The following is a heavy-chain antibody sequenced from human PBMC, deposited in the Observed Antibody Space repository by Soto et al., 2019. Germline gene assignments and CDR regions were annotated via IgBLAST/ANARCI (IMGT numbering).Heavy chain of an antibody. Sequence: QVQLVESGGGVVQPGRSLRLSCAASGFTFSSYGMHWVRQAPGKGLGWVAVISYDGSNKYYADSVKGRFTISRDNSKNTLYLQMNSLRAEDTAVYYCAKDSGCSGGSCYSDIFYYYYYGMDVWGQGTTVTVSS. D-gene: IGHD2-15*01. CDR3: AKDSGCSGGSCYSDIFYYYYYGMDV. CDR2: ISYDGSNK. J-gene: IGHJ6*02. V-gene: IGHV3-30*18. CDR1: GFTFSSYG.